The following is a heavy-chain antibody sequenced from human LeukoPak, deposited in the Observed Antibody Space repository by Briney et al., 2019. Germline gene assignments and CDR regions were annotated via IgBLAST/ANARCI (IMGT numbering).Heavy chain of an antibody. V-gene: IGHV3-21*01. CDR3: ARDPDSSGYYAAFDI. CDR2: ISSSSSYI. J-gene: IGHJ3*02. CDR1: GFTFSSYS. Sequence: GGSLRLSCAASGFTFSSYSMNWVRQAPGKGLEWVSSISSSSSYIYYADSVKGRFTISRDNAKNSLYLQMNSLRAGDTAVYYCARDPDSSGYYAAFDIWGQGTMVTVSS. D-gene: IGHD3-22*01.